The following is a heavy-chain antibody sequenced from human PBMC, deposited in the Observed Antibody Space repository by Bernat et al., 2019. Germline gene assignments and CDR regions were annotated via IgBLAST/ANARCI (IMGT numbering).Heavy chain of an antibody. Sequence: QVQLQQWGAGLLKPSETLSLTCAVYGGSFSGYYWSWIRQPPGKGLEWIGEISHSGSTNYNPSLKSRVTMSVDTSKNQFSLKLSSVTAADTAVYYCARGYYDSSGYHYWGQGTLVTVSS. CDR3: ARGYYDSSGYHY. J-gene: IGHJ4*02. CDR1: GGSFSGYY. D-gene: IGHD3-22*01. CDR2: ISHSGST. V-gene: IGHV4-34*01.